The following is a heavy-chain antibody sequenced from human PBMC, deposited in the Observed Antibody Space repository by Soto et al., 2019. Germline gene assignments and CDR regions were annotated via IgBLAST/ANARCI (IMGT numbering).Heavy chain of an antibody. Sequence: QVQLQESGPGLVKPWGTLSLTCAVSGVSISAGNLWSWVRQPPGRGLEWIGEIFDDGSTNYNPALKSRVTTSVDKSQNHFSLKLSSVTAADTAVYYCARVLSGNKEWFDPWGQGTLVTVSS. J-gene: IGHJ5*02. CDR3: ARVLSGNKEWFDP. V-gene: IGHV4-4*02. D-gene: IGHD3-10*01. CDR2: IFDDGST. CDR1: GVSISAGNL.